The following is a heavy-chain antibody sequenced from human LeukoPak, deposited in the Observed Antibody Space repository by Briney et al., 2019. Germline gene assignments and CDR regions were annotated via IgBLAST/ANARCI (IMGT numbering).Heavy chain of an antibody. CDR2: ISGSGDDSSSGGTT. Sequence: PGGSLRLSCVASGFRFSTYAMSWVRQSPGKGLAWVSGISGSGDDSSSGGTTHYEDSVRGRFTISRDNSKNTLHLEMNSLRVEDTALYYCAKDYTICAGDCSSPGDAFDLWGQGTMVTVSS. V-gene: IGHV3-23*01. D-gene: IGHD2-21*02. J-gene: IGHJ3*01. CDR1: GFRFSTYA. CDR3: AKDYTICAGDCSSPGDAFDL.